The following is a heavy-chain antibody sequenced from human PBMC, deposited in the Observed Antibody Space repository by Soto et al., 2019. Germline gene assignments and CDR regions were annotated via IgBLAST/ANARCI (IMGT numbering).Heavy chain of an antibody. CDR3: PRDGTYCGDDCFYF. D-gene: IGHD2-21*01. CDR2: IYYSGST. J-gene: IGHJ4*02. Sequence: PSETLSLTCTVSGGSISSSSYYWGWIRQPPGKGLEWIGSIYYSGSTYYNPSLKSRVTISVDPSKNHFSLSLTSVTAADSAVYYCPRDGTYCGDDCFYFWGPGTLVTVSS. V-gene: IGHV4-39*02. CDR1: GGSISSSSYY.